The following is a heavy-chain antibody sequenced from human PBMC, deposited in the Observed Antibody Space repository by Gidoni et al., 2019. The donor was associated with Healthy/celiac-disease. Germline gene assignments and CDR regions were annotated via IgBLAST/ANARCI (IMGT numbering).Heavy chain of an antibody. J-gene: IGHJ4*02. Sequence: EVQLVASGGGLVKPGGSLRLSCAASGFTFSSYSMNCVRQAPGKGLEWVSASSSSSSYIYYADSLKGRFTISRDNAKNSLYLQMNSLRAEDTAVYYCARDPLWFGGLFDYWGQGTLVTVSS. CDR2: SSSSSSYI. CDR3: ARDPLWFGGLFDY. D-gene: IGHD3-10*01. V-gene: IGHV3-21*01. CDR1: GFTFSSYS.